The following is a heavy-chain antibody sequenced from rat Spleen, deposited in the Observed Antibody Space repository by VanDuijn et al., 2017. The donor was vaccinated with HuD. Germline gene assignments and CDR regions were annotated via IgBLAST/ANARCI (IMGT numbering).Heavy chain of an antibody. CDR1: GFTFSNYW. V-gene: IGHV5-31*01. Sequence: EVQLVESGGGLVQPGRSLRLSCVASGFTFSNYWMTWIRQAPGKGLEWVATITNIGDNTYYPDSVKGRFTISRDNAQNTLYLQMNSLRSEDTATYYCTAGGGYWDYWGQGVMVTVSS. CDR2: ITNIGDNT. J-gene: IGHJ2*01. D-gene: IGHD1-11*01. CDR3: TAGGGYWDY.